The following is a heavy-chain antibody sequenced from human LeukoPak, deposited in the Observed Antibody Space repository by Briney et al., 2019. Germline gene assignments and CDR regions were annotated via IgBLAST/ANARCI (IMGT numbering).Heavy chain of an antibody. D-gene: IGHD3-16*02. J-gene: IGHJ1*01. CDR2: INHSGST. CDR1: GGSFSGYY. Sequence: SETLSLTCAVYGGSFSGYYWSWIRQPPGKGLEWIGEINHSGSTNYNPSLKSRVTISVDTSKNQFSLKLSSVTAADTAVYYCARANVNYDYVWGSYRPEYFQHWGQGTLVTVSS. V-gene: IGHV4-34*01. CDR3: ARANVNYDYVWGSYRPEYFQH.